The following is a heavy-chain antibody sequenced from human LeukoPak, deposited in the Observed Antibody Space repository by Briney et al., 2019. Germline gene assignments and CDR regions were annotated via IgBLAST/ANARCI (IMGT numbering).Heavy chain of an antibody. CDR1: GFTFSITW. CDR2: IKSKADGGTT. Sequence: SGGSLRLSCAASGFTFSITWMSWVRQAPGKGLEWLGRIKSKADGGTTDYAAPVKGRFTISRDNSKNTLYLQMNSLRAEDTAVYYCAKNRREYYFDYWGQGTLVTVSS. CDR3: AKNRREYYFDY. D-gene: IGHD1/OR15-1a*01. J-gene: IGHJ4*02. V-gene: IGHV3-15*01.